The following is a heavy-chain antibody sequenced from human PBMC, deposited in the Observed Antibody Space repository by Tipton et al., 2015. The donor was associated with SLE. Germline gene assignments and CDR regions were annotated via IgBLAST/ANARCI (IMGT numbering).Heavy chain of an antibody. J-gene: IGHJ6*02. Sequence: QSGAEVKKPGASVKVSCKASGYTFTSYGISWVRQAPGQGLEWMGWISAYNGNTNYAQKLQGRVTMTTDTSTSTAYMELRSLRSDDTAVYYCARGGSCSSTSCSPRYYYGMDVCGQGTTVTVSS. D-gene: IGHD2-2*01. CDR2: ISAYNGNT. V-gene: IGHV1-18*01. CDR1: GYTFTSYG. CDR3: ARGGSCSSTSCSPRYYYGMDV.